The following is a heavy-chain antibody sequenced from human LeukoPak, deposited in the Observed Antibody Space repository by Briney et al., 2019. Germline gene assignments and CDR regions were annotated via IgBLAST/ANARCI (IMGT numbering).Heavy chain of an antibody. V-gene: IGHV1-18*01. J-gene: IGHJ4*02. D-gene: IGHD3-22*01. CDR2: ISAYNGNT. CDR1: GYTFTSYG. Sequence: ASVKVSCKASGYTFTSYGISWVRQAPGQGLEWMGWISAYNGNTNYAQKLQGRVTVTTDTSTSTAYMELRSLRSDDTAVYYCARDYDMPVVVNHFDYWGQGTLVTVSS. CDR3: ARDYDMPVVVNHFDY.